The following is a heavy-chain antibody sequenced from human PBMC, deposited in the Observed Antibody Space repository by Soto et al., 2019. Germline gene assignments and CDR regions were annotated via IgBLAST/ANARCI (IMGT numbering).Heavy chain of an antibody. CDR2: ISAYNGNT. CDR1: GYTFTSYG. CDR3: ARGTLGYCISTSCPRRFDP. V-gene: IGHV1-18*01. Sequence: QVQLVQSGAEVKKPGASVKVSCKASGYTFTSYGISWVRQAPGQGLEWMGWISAYNGNTNYAQKLQGRVTMTTDTSTSTAYMELRSLRSDDTAVYYWARGTLGYCISTSCPRRFDPWGQGTLVTVSS. J-gene: IGHJ5*02. D-gene: IGHD2-2*01.